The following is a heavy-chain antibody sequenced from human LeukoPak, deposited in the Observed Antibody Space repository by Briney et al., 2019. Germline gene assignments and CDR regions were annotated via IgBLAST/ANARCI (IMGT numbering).Heavy chain of an antibody. Sequence: SVKVSRKASGGTSNSHAISWVRQAPGQGLEWMGRIIPNLGTTNRAQNFQDRVTLTADKSTNTAYMELTSLTSDDTAVYYCATTNDGGGYQWGDFFDFWGQGTLVTVSS. CDR1: GGTSNSHA. V-gene: IGHV1-69*04. CDR3: ATTNDGGGYQWGDFFDF. J-gene: IGHJ4*02. CDR2: IIPNLGTT. D-gene: IGHD3-22*01.